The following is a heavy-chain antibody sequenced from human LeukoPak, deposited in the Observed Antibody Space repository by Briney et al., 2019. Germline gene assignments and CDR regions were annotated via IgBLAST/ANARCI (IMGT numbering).Heavy chain of an antibody. CDR3: AKTSDQLLYSKFDF. CDR1: GFTFSFFG. Sequence: GGSLRLSCATSGFTFSFFGMHWVGQAPGKGLEWVAFIQYDGSYKFYADSVQGRFSISRDNSKSTLFLQMNSLRPDDTALYYCAKTSDQLLYSKFDFWGQGTLVTVSS. D-gene: IGHD2-2*02. V-gene: IGHV3-30*02. CDR2: IQYDGSYK. J-gene: IGHJ4*02.